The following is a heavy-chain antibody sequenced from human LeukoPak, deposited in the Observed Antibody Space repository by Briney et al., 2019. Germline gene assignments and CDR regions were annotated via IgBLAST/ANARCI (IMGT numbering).Heavy chain of an antibody. CDR1: GGSISSDY. CDR2: IYYSGST. Sequence: PSETLSLTCTVSGGSISSDYWSWILQPPGKGLEWIGYIYYSGSTNYNPSLKSRVTISVDTSKNQFSLKLSSVTAADTAVYYCARAPGRYDILTGYQSLYLFDYWGQGTLVTVSS. D-gene: IGHD3-9*01. V-gene: IGHV4-59*01. CDR3: ARAPGRYDILTGYQSLYLFDY. J-gene: IGHJ4*02.